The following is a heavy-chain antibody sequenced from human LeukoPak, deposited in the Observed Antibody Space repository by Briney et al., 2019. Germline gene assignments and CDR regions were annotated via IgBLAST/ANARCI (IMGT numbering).Heavy chain of an antibody. V-gene: IGHV1-24*01. J-gene: IGHJ4*02. CDR2: FDPEDGET. Sequence: ASVKVSCKVSGYTLTELSMHWVRQAPGKGLEWMGGFDPEDGETPIFAQKFQGRVTMTEDTSTDTAYMELSSLRSEDTAVYYCATGNVYCCSRSEYYLGQGNLVNVS. CDR1: GYTLTELS. D-gene: IGHD2-2*01. CDR3: ATGNVYCCSRSEYY.